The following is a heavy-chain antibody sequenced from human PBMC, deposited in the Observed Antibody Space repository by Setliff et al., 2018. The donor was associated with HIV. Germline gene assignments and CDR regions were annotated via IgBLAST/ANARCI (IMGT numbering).Heavy chain of an antibody. V-gene: IGHV3-7*01. CDR2: ILQDGSEK. J-gene: IGHJ4*02. CDR3: ARDKGPNLLDY. Sequence: GGSLRLSCAASGFTFSTAYLTWVRQAPGKGLEWVANILQDGSEKYYVDSVKGRFTISRDNAKNSLYLQMNSLRAEDTAVYYCARDKGPNLLDYWGQGTLVTVSS. D-gene: IGHD2-8*01. CDR1: GFTFSTAY.